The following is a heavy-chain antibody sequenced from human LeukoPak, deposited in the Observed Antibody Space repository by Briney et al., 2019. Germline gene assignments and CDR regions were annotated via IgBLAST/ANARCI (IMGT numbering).Heavy chain of an antibody. J-gene: IGHJ4*02. CDR1: GVTVSTNY. D-gene: IGHD6-13*01. CDR3: ARDGLIAEAGTPNN. CDR2: IYSGGST. V-gene: IGHV3-53*01. Sequence: GGSLRLSCAASGVTVSTNYMSWVRQAPGKGLEWVSVIYSGGSTYYADSVKGRFTISRDNSKNTLYLQMNSLRAEDTAVYYCARDGLIAEAGTPNNWGQGTLVTVSS.